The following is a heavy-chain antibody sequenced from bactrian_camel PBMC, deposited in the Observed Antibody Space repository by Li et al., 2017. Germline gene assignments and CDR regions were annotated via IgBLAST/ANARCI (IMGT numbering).Heavy chain of an antibody. CDR2: IFTGTGAT. CDR1: GYTVGRWC. D-gene: IGHD2*01. V-gene: IGHV3S28*01. CDR3: ARTQPDGFDSRWLLLSRADYVY. Sequence: QLVEFGGDSVQAGGSLRLSCVASGYTVGRWCMGWFRQAPGGEREGVATIFTGTGATYYVDSVKDRFTISQDDAKKTLYLQMTNLRPEDTGVYYCARTQPDGFDSRWLLLSRADYVYWGQGTQVTVS. J-gene: IGHJ4*01.